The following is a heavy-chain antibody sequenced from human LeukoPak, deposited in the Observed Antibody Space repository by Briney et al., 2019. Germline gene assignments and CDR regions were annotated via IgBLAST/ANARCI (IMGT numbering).Heavy chain of an antibody. CDR2: IYPGGSDT. V-gene: IGHV5-51*01. Sequence: GESLKISCKGLGYYFSTYWNAWVRQRPGKGLEWMGIIYPGGSDTRYSPSFPGQATISADKSISTAHLQWSSLKASDTAMYYCARSAGGYGSGSYSDWGQGTLVTVSS. CDR3: ARSAGGYGSGSYSD. D-gene: IGHD3-10*01. J-gene: IGHJ4*02. CDR1: GYYFSTYW.